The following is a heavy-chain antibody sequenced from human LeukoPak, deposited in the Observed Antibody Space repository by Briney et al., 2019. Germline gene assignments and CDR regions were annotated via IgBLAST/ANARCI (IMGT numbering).Heavy chain of an antibody. Sequence: AGGSLRLSCAASGFTFSSYWMSWVRQAPGKGLEWVANIKQDGSEKYYVDSVKGRFTISRDNAKNSLYLQMNSLRAEDTAVYYCARLGPTIARPFDYWGQGTLVTVSS. J-gene: IGHJ4*02. CDR1: GFTFSSYW. D-gene: IGHD1-1*01. CDR3: ARLGPTIARPFDY. CDR2: IKQDGSEK. V-gene: IGHV3-7*01.